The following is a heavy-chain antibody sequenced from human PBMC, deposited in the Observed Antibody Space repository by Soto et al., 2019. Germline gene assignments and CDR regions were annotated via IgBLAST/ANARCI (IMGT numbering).Heavy chain of an antibody. CDR3: ARLTTGTSPAVFDY. D-gene: IGHD1-1*01. Sequence: ASVKVSCKASGGTPSSYTISWVRQAPGQGLEWMGRIIPILGIANYAQKFQGRVTITADKSTSTAYMELSSLRSEDTAVYYRARLTTGTSPAVFDYWGQGTLVTVSS. CDR1: GGTPSSYT. CDR2: IIPILGIA. J-gene: IGHJ4*02. V-gene: IGHV1-69*02.